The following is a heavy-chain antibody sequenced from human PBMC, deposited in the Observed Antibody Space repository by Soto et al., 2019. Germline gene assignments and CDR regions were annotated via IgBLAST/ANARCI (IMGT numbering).Heavy chain of an antibody. J-gene: IGHJ6*02. CDR3: ATPVATIHWLVPPGYYYGMDV. D-gene: IGHD5-12*01. Sequence: QVQLVQSGAEVKKPGSSVKVSCKASGGTFSSYAISWVRQAPGQGLEWMGGIIPIFGTANYAQKFQGRVTISADESTSPTYKGLSSLRSGGTAVYYCATPVATIHWLVPPGYYYGMDVWGQGTTVTVSS. CDR2: IIPIFGTA. V-gene: IGHV1-69*12. CDR1: GGTFSSYA.